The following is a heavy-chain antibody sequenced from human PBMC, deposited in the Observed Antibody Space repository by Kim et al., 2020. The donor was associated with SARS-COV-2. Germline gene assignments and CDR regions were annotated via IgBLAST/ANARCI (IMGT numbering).Heavy chain of an antibody. CDR2: ISYAGNNK. D-gene: IGHD3-16*01. V-gene: IGHV3-33*05. J-gene: IGHJ1*01. Sequence: GGSLRLSCAASGFTFSNYGMHWVRQAPGKGLEWVAFISYAGNNKYYTDSVKGRFTISRDNSKNTLYLQMNSLRAEDTAVFYCARDLGINYFQDWGQGTLV. CDR1: GFTFSNYG. CDR3: ARDLGINYFQD.